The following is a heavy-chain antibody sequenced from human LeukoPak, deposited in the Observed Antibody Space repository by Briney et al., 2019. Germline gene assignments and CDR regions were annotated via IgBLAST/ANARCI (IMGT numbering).Heavy chain of an antibody. CDR3: ARVDYYDSSGIDY. V-gene: IGHV4-59*01. J-gene: IGHJ4*02. D-gene: IGHD3-22*01. CDR2: IYYSGST. CDR1: GGSFSGYY. Sequence: SETLSLTCAVYGGSFSGYYWSWIRQPPGKGLEWIGYIYYSGSTNYNPSLKSRVTISVDTSKNQFSLKLSSVTAADTAVYYCARVDYYDSSGIDYWGQGTLVTVSS.